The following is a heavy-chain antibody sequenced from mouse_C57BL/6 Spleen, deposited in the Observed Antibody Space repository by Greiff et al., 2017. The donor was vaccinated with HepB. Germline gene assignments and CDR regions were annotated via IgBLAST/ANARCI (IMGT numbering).Heavy chain of an antibody. CDR3: ARIGLFDY. Sequence: QVQLQQPGAELVKPGASVKLSCKASGYTFTSYWMQWVKQRPGQGLEWIGEIDPSDSYTNYNQKFKGKATLTVDTSSSTAYMQLSSLTSEDSAVYYCARIGLFDYWGQGTTLTVSS. CDR1: GYTFTSYW. V-gene: IGHV1-50*01. D-gene: IGHD3-1*01. J-gene: IGHJ2*01. CDR2: IDPSDSYT.